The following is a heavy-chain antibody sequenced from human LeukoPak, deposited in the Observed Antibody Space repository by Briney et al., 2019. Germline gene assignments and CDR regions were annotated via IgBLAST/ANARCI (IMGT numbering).Heavy chain of an antibody. CDR1: GFTFSSYG. CDR3: AKTKSSSSGDFDY. D-gene: IGHD6-6*01. Sequence: GGSLRLSCAASGFTFSSYGMHWVRQAPGKGLEWVAFIRYDGSNKYYADSVKGRYTISRDNSKNTLYLQMNSLRAEDTAVYYCAKTKSSSSGDFDYWGQGTLVTVSS. J-gene: IGHJ4*02. V-gene: IGHV3-30*02. CDR2: IRYDGSNK.